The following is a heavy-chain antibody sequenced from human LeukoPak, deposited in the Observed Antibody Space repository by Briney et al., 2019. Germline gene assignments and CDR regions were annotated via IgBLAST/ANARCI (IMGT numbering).Heavy chain of an antibody. Sequence: GGSLRLSCAASGFTFSSYAMSWVRQAPGKGLEWASAISGSGGSTYYADSVKGRFTISRDNSKNTLYLQMNSLRAEDTAVYYCAKDRTGGLGELSFDYWGQGTLVTVSS. J-gene: IGHJ4*02. CDR2: ISGSGGST. D-gene: IGHD3-16*02. CDR1: GFTFSSYA. V-gene: IGHV3-23*01. CDR3: AKDRTGGLGELSFDY.